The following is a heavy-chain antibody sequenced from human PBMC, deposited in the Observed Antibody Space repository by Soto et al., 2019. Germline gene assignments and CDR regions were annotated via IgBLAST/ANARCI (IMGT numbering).Heavy chain of an antibody. CDR1: GYTFTSYG. CDR2: ISAYNGNT. Sequence: ASVKVSCKASGYTFTSYGISWVRQAPGQGLEWMGWISAYNGNTNYAQKLQGRVTMTTDTSTSTAYMELRSLRSDDTAVYYCARDQEGYSSSSAKFDYWGQGTLVTVSS. V-gene: IGHV1-18*01. D-gene: IGHD6-6*01. CDR3: ARDQEGYSSSSAKFDY. J-gene: IGHJ4*02.